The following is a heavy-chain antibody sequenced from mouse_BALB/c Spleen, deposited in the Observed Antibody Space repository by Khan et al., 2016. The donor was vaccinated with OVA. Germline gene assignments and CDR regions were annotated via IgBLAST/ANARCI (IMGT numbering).Heavy chain of an antibody. Sequence: EVQLLESGPSLVKPSQTLSLTCSVTGDSITSGYWSWIRKFPGNKLEYMGYMIYTGYTDYNPSLKSRLVIPRPTSKNQYYLQLNSVTTEDTATYYCARATYRYAFAYWGQGTLVTVSA. D-gene: IGHD2-14*01. CDR3: ARATYRYAFAY. CDR2: MIYTGYT. J-gene: IGHJ3*01. CDR1: GDSITSGY. V-gene: IGHV3-8*02.